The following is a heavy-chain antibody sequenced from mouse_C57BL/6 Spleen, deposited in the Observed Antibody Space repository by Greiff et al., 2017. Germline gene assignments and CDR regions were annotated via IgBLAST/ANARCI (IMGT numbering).Heavy chain of an antibody. CDR1: GYAFSSSW. V-gene: IGHV1-82*01. J-gene: IGHJ4*01. Sequence: QVQLKESGPELVKPGASVKISCKASGYAFSSSWMNWVKQRPGEGLEWIGRIYPGDGDTNYNGKFKGKATLTADKSSSTAYMQLSSLTSEDSAVYVCARSHALDYWGQGTSVTVSS. CDR2: IYPGDGDT. CDR3: ARSHALDY.